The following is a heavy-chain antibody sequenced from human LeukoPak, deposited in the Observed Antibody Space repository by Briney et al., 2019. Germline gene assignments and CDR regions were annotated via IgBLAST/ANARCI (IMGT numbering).Heavy chain of an antibody. CDR1: GLSLGSSGVR. CDR2: IYWDDDK. D-gene: IGHD6-13*01. Sequence: SGPSPVKSTQTPTLTCTVSGLSLGSSGVRVGWIRQPPGKALEGLALIYWDDDKRYSPSLKSTLTITKDTYKIQVLLTMTNIDPMATATYYYAHLIAAAGTFLFDYWGQGTLVTVSS. V-gene: IGHV2-5*02. CDR3: AHLIAAAGTFLFDY. J-gene: IGHJ4*01.